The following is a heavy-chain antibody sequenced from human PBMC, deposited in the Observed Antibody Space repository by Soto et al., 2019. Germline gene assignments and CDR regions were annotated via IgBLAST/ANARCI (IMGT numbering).Heavy chain of an antibody. CDR3: AREAHYDFWSGYYHWFDP. Sequence: RASVKVSCKASGYTFTSYGISWVRQAPGQGLEWMGWISAYNGNTNYAQKLQGRVTMTTDTSTSTAYMELRSLRSDDTAVYYCAREAHYDFWSGYYHWFDPWGQGTLVTVSS. V-gene: IGHV1-18*04. CDR2: ISAYNGNT. J-gene: IGHJ5*02. D-gene: IGHD3-3*01. CDR1: GYTFTSYG.